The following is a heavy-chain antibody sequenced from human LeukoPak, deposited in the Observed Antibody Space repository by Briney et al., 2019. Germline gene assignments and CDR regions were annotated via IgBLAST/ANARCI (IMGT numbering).Heavy chain of an antibody. D-gene: IGHD2-15*01. J-gene: IGHJ1*01. V-gene: IGHV3-30*18. CDR3: AKGCLGGGNCFFFQH. Sequence: PGRSLRLSCAASGSTFDNYGMHWVRQAPGKGLEWVADISSDGATQYYADSVKGRFTISRDNSKNTLNLQMNSLRPGDTAVYYCAKGCLGGGNCFFFQHWGQGTLVTVSS. CDR1: GSTFDNYG. CDR2: ISSDGATQ.